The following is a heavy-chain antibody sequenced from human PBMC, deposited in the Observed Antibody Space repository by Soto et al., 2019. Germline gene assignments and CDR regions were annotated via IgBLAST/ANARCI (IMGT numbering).Heavy chain of an antibody. CDR1: GFTFSSYA. CDR3: AGADSSSSRRTQS. D-gene: IGHD6-6*01. CDR2: ISGSGGST. J-gene: IGHJ4*02. V-gene: IGHV3-23*01. Sequence: GGSLRLSCAASGFTFSSYAMSWVRQAPGKGLEWVSAISGSGGSTYYADSVKGRFTISRDNSKNTLYLQMNSLRAEDTAVYYCAGADSSSSRRTQSWGQGTLVTVSS.